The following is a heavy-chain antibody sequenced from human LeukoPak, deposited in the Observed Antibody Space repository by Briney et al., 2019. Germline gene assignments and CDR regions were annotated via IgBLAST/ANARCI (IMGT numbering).Heavy chain of an antibody. D-gene: IGHD3-9*01. J-gene: IGHJ3*02. V-gene: IGHV4-59*01. CDR1: GGSITSYY. CDR3: ARGEYYDTLTAYFHAFDI. CDR2: ISYSGST. Sequence: PSETLSLTCTVSGGSITSYYWSWIRQPPGKGLEWIGYISYSGSTNSNPSLKSRLIISVDTSKNQFSLKLSSVTAADTAVYYCARGEYYDTLTAYFHAFDIWGQGTMVTVSS.